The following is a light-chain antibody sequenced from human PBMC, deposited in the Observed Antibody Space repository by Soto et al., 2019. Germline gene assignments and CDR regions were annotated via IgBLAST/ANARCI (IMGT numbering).Light chain of an antibody. J-gene: IGKJ4*01. CDR1: QSVSSIY. V-gene: IGKV3-20*01. CDR3: QQYGSSALT. CDR2: GAS. Sequence: IVMTQSPSTLSFSLGERSTLSSSSSQSVSSIYLAWYQQKPGQAPRLLIYGASSRPTGIPDRFSGSGSGTDFTLTISRLEPEDFAVYYCQQYGSSALTFGGGTKVDI.